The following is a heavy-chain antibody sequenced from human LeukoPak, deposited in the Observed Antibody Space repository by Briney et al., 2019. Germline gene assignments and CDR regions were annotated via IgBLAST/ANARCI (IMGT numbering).Heavy chain of an antibody. CDR1: GGTFSSYA. D-gene: IGHD3-10*01. CDR2: IIPILGIA. J-gene: IGHJ4*02. CDR3: ARDMGRPYYFDY. Sequence: SVKVSCKASGGTFSSYAISWVRRAPGQGLEWMGGIIPILGIANYAQKFQGRVTITADKSTSTAYMELSSLRSEDTAVYYCARDMGRPYYFDYWGQGTLVTVSS. V-gene: IGHV1-69*04.